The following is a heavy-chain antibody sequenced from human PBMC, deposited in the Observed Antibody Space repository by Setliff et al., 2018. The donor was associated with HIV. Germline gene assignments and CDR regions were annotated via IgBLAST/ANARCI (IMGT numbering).Heavy chain of an antibody. CDR2: INHSGST. D-gene: IGHD2-21*01. CDR3: ARDRYGGNWNAFDI. J-gene: IGHJ3*02. V-gene: IGHV4-34*01. Sequence: PSETLSLTCAIYGGSYSGNYWSWIRQPPGKGLEWIGEINHSGSTNYNPSLKSRVTISVDTSKNQFSLKLSSVTAADTAVYYCARDRYGGNWNAFDIWGQGTMVTVSS. CDR1: GGSYSGNY.